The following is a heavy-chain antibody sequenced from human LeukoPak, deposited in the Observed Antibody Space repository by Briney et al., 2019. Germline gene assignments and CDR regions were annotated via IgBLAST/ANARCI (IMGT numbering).Heavy chain of an antibody. V-gene: IGHV1-46*01. J-gene: IGHJ3*02. CDR3: ARRSIAARPVRWAFDI. Sequence: ALVKVSCKASGYTFTSYYMHWVRQAPGQGLEWMGIINPSGGSTSYAQKFQGRVTMTRDMSTSTVYMELSSLRSEDTAVYYCARRSIAARPVRWAFDIWGQGTMVTVSS. CDR1: GYTFTSYY. CDR2: INPSGGST. D-gene: IGHD6-6*01.